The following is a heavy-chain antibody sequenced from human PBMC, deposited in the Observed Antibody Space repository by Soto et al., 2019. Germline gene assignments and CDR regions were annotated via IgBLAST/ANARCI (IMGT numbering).Heavy chain of an antibody. CDR3: AKDEYTSGWYIPYLFDS. CDR2: ISGSGDGT. Sequence: GGSLRLSCAASGFRFSSYAMSWVRQAPGKGLEWVSAISGSGDGTYYADSVKGRFTISRDNSKNTLYLQMNSLRAEDTAVYYCAKDEYTSGWYIPYLFDSRGQGTLDAVSA. CDR1: GFRFSSYA. V-gene: IGHV3-23*01. J-gene: IGHJ5*01. D-gene: IGHD6-19*01.